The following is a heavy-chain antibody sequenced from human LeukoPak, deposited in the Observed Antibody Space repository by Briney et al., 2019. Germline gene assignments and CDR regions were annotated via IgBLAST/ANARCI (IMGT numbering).Heavy chain of an antibody. Sequence: GASVKVSCKVSGYTLTELSMHWVRQAPGKGLEWMGGFDPKDGETIYAQKFQGRVTMTEDTSTDTAYMELSSLRSEDTAVYYCATALVLRYFDWLLFDPWGQGTLVTVSS. D-gene: IGHD3-9*01. CDR3: ATALVLRYFDWLLFDP. J-gene: IGHJ5*02. V-gene: IGHV1-24*01. CDR2: FDPKDGET. CDR1: GYTLTELS.